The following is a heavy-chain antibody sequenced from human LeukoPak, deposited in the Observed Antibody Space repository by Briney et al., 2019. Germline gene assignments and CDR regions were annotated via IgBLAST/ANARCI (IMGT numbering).Heavy chain of an antibody. D-gene: IGHD5-18*01. J-gene: IGHJ6*02. Sequence: PGGTLRLSCTASGYICGDHAMSWGRQAPGEGGVWVGYFRRKAYGGTPEYAEGLKGGVTISRDDSRGIAYLQMSSLENEDTACYYCSRGPIQLGIHNGMDVWGQGTTVTVSS. CDR3: SRGPIQLGIHNGMDV. CDR2: FRRKAYGGTP. V-gene: IGHV3-49*04. CDR1: GYICGDHA.